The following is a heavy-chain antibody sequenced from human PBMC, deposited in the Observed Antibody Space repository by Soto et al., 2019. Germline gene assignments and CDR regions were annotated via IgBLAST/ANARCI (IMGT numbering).Heavy chain of an antibody. CDR1: GDSVSSNSAA. CDR2: TYYRSKWYN. D-gene: IGHD5-18*01. V-gene: IGHV6-1*01. Sequence: PSQTLSLTCAISGDSVSSNSAAWNWIRQSPSRGLEWLGRTYYRSKWYNDYAVSVKSRITINPDTSKNQFSLQLNSVTPEDTAVYYCARSESYSYGRYYYYYYGMDVWGQGTMVTVSS. CDR3: ARSESYSYGRYYYYYYGMDV. J-gene: IGHJ6*02.